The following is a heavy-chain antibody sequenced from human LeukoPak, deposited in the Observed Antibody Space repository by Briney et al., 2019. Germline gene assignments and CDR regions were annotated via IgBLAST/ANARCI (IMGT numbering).Heavy chain of an antibody. V-gene: IGHV3-23*01. CDR3: AKTRGSYYYYGMDV. Sequence: PGGSLRLSCAASGFTFSSYAMSWVRQAPGKGLEWVSAISGSGGSTYYADSVKGRFTISRDNSKNTLYLQMNSLRAEDTAVYYCAKTRGSYYYYGMDVWGQGTTVTVSS. J-gene: IGHJ6*02. CDR1: GFTFSSYA. CDR2: ISGSGGST. D-gene: IGHD2-2*01.